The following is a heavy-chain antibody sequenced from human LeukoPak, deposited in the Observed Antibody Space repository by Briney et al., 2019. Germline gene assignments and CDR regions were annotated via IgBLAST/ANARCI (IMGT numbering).Heavy chain of an antibody. D-gene: IGHD5-18*01. CDR2: INRDGSTT. J-gene: IGHJ5*02. CDR1: GFTFSSYG. Sequence: GGSLRLSCAASGFTFSSYGMHWVRQAPGKGLVWVSRINRDGSTTDYADSVKGRFTISRDNAKNTLYLQMNSLRAEDTAVYYCARAEAGYSFDPWGQGTLVTVSS. CDR3: ARAEAGYSFDP. V-gene: IGHV3-74*01.